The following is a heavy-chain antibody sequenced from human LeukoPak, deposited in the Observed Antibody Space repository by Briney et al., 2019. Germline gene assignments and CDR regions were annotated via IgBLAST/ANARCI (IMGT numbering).Heavy chain of an antibody. D-gene: IGHD2-21*02. J-gene: IGHJ5*02. Sequence: GPVKVSCKASGYTFTGYYMHWVRQAPGQGLEWMGWINPNSGGTNYAQKFQGRVTMTRDTSISTAYMELSRLRSDDTAVYYCASQWVTIQGSWFDPWGQGTLVTVSS. CDR2: INPNSGGT. CDR1: GYTFTGYY. V-gene: IGHV1-2*02. CDR3: ASQWVTIQGSWFDP.